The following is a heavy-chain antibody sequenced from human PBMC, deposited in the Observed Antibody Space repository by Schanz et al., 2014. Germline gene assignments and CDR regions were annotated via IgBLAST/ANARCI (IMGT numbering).Heavy chain of an antibody. J-gene: IGHJ6*03. Sequence: QVQLVESGGGLVKPGGSLRLSCAASGFTLSSYAMHWFRQPAGKGLEWVALISNDGSIKYYADSVEGRFTVSRDNARNSLYLHMNTLGAEDTAVYYCARDGDRFYHNYYMDVWGKGTTVTVSS. V-gene: IGHV3-30-3*01. D-gene: IGHD4-17*01. CDR1: GFTLSSYA. CDR2: ISNDGSIK. CDR3: ARDGDRFYHNYYMDV.